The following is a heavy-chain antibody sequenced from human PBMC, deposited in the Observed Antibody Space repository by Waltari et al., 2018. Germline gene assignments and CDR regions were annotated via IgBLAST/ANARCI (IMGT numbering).Heavy chain of an antibody. Sequence: QVQLVQSGAEVKKPGSSVKVSCKASGGTFSSYAISWVRQAPGQGLEWMGGIIPIVGTANYAQKFQGRVTITADESTSTAYMELSSLRSEDTAVYYCARQMGDFVVVVAAKENAFDFWGQGTMVTVSS. CDR2: IIPIVGTA. CDR1: GGTFSSYA. D-gene: IGHD2-15*01. J-gene: IGHJ3*01. V-gene: IGHV1-69*13. CDR3: ARQMGDFVVVVAAKENAFDF.